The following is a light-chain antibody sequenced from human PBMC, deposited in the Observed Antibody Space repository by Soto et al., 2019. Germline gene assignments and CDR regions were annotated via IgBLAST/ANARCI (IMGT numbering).Light chain of an antibody. CDR1: QSVSNSY. Sequence: IVLTQSPGTLSLSPGERATLSCRASQSVSNSYLAWYQQKHGQPPRLLIYGASSRATGIPDRFSGSGSGTDGTLTISRLEPEDCEVYYCQQYGSSPWTFGQGTKVDI. V-gene: IGKV3-20*01. CDR3: QQYGSSPWT. J-gene: IGKJ1*01. CDR2: GAS.